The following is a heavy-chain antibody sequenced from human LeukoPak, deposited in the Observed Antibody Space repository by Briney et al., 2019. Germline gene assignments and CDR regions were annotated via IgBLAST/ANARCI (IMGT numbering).Heavy chain of an antibody. Sequence: SETLSLTCAVYGGSFSGYYWSWIRQPPGKGLEWIGEINHSGSTNYNPSLKSRVTISVDTSKNQFSLRLSSVTAADTAVYYCARTITMIVGDAFDIWGQGTMVTVSS. CDR3: ARTITMIVGDAFDI. CDR1: GGSFSGYY. J-gene: IGHJ3*02. CDR2: INHSGST. D-gene: IGHD3-22*01. V-gene: IGHV4-34*01.